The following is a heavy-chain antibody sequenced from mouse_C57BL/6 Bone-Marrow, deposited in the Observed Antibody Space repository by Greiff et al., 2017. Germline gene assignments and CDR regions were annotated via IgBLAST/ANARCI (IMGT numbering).Heavy chain of an antibody. CDR2: IDPSDSYT. J-gene: IGHJ3*01. CDR3: ARRRLRRGGFAY. V-gene: IGHV1-59*01. Sequence: QVQLQQPGAELVRPGTSVKLSCTASGYTFTSYWMHWVKQRPGQGLEWIGVIDPSDSYTNYNQKFKGKATLTVDTSSSTAYMQLSSLTSEDSAVYYCARRRLRRGGFAYWGQGTLVTVSA. CDR1: GYTFTSYW. D-gene: IGHD2-4*01.